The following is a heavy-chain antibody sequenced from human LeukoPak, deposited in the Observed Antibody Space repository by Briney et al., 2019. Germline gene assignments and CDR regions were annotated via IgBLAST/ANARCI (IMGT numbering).Heavy chain of an antibody. V-gene: IGHV1-8*03. D-gene: IGHD2-2*01. Sequence: ASVKVSCKASGYTFTSYDINWVRQATGQGLEWMGWMNPNSGNTGYAQKFQGRVTITRNTSISTAYMELSSLRSEDTAVYYCARVHWDIVVVPAAEVGYMDVWGKGTTVTASS. CDR1: GYTFTSYD. J-gene: IGHJ6*03. CDR2: MNPNSGNT. CDR3: ARVHWDIVVVPAAEVGYMDV.